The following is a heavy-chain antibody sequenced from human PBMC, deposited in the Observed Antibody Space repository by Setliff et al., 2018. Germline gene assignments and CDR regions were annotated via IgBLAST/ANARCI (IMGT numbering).Heavy chain of an antibody. V-gene: IGHV4-34*01. Sequence: LSLTCAVHGASFSGTYCSWIRQSPGKGLEWIGEINHTGSPNWIGEINHSGSPNYNPSLKSRVTMSVDTSKNQFSLKLTSVTAADTAVYYCRVWVDMIEVDSWAQGTLVTV. CDR3: RVWVDMIEVDS. CDR2: INHSGSP. CDR1: GASFSGTY. D-gene: IGHD3-22*01. J-gene: IGHJ4*02.